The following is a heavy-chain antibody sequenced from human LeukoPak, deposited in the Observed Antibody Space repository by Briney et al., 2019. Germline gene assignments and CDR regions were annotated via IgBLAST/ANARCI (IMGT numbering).Heavy chain of an antibody. CDR3: ARQGYYLDAFDI. CDR2: IHYSGST. J-gene: IGHJ3*02. D-gene: IGHD1-26*01. V-gene: IGHV4-39*01. CDR1: GGSISSSSYY. Sequence: SETLSLTCTVSGGSISSSSYYWGWIRQPPGKGLEWIGSIHYSGSTYYNPSLKSRVTISVDTSKNQFSLKLSSVTAADTAVYYCARQGYYLDAFDIWGQGTMVTVSS.